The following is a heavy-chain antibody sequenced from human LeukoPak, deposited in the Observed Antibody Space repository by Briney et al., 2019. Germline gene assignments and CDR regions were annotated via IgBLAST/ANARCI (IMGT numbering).Heavy chain of an antibody. D-gene: IGHD6-13*01. CDR1: GFTFDDYA. Sequence: GGSLRLSCAASGFTFDDYAMHWVRQAPGKGLEWVSGISWNSGSIGYADSVKGRFTISRDNAKNSLYLQMNSLRAEDTALCYCAKDGIPCYSSSCGHRWFDPWGQGTLVTVSS. V-gene: IGHV3-9*01. J-gene: IGHJ5*02. CDR3: AKDGIPCYSSSCGHRWFDP. CDR2: ISWNSGSI.